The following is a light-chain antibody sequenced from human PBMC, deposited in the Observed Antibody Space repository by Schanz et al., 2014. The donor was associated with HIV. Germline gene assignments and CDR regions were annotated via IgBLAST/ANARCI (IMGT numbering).Light chain of an antibody. Sequence: EIVMTQSPGTVSLSPGARAILSCRASQSVRSNFLAWYQQKPGQAPRLLISGASSRATGIPDRFSGSGSGTDFTLTISRLEPEDFAVYYCQQYGSSPYTFGRGTKLEI. J-gene: IGKJ2*01. CDR2: GAS. CDR1: QSVRSNF. CDR3: QQYGSSPYT. V-gene: IGKV3-20*01.